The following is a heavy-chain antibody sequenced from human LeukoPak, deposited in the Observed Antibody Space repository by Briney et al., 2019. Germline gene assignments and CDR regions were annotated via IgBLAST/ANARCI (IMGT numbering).Heavy chain of an antibody. J-gene: IGHJ5*02. CDR2: IYSGGDT. CDR1: GFTVSNNY. D-gene: IGHD4/OR15-4a*01. Sequence: GGSLRLSCAASGFTVSNNYMSCVRLAPGEGLGWVSLIYSGGDTRYADSVKGRFTISRDSSKNTLYLQMNSLRAEDTAVYYCARDPPAVRTNTYAWGQGTLVTVSS. V-gene: IGHV3-66*01. CDR3: ARDPPAVRTNTYA.